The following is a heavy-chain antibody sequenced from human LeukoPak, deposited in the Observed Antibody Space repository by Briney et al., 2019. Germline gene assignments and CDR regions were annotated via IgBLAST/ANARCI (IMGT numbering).Heavy chain of an antibody. Sequence: GGSLRLSCAASGFTFSSYSMNWVRQAPGKGLEWVSSISSSSSYIYYAGSVKGRFTISRDNAKNSLYLQMNSLRAEDTAVYYCARGTGTIFGVVIKRNWFDPWGQGTLVTVSS. V-gene: IGHV3-21*01. CDR1: GFTFSSYS. CDR2: ISSSSSYI. D-gene: IGHD3-3*01. J-gene: IGHJ5*02. CDR3: ARGTGTIFGVVIKRNWFDP.